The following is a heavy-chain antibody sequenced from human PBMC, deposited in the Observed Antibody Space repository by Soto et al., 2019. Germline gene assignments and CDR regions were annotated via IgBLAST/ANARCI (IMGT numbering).Heavy chain of an antibody. CDR3: ATARSYDFWSGYYFDY. CDR1: GYTLTELS. CDR2: FDPEDGET. J-gene: IGHJ4*02. Sequence: GASVKVSCKVSGYTLTELSMHWVRQAPGKGLEWMGGFDPEDGETIYAQKFQGRVTMTEDTSTDTAYMELSSLRSEDTAVYYCATARSYDFWSGYYFDYWGQGTLVTVSS. V-gene: IGHV1-24*01. D-gene: IGHD3-3*01.